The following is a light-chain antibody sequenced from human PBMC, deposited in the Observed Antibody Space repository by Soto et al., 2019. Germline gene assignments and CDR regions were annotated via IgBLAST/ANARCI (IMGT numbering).Light chain of an antibody. J-gene: IGKJ1*01. Sequence: DIVMTQSPDSLAVSLGERATINCKSSQSVLYSSNNKNYLAWYQQKPGQPPKLLIYCASTRESGVPDRFSGSGSGTDFTLTISSLQAEDVAVYYCQQYYSTLSWTFGQGTRWIS. CDR2: CAS. CDR3: QQYYSTLSWT. CDR1: QSVLYSSNNKNY. V-gene: IGKV4-1*01.